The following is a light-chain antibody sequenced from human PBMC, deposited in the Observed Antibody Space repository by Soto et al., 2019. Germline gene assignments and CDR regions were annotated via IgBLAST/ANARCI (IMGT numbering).Light chain of an antibody. Sequence: IHMTQSASSVSASVGNRVTIICRASQGISSWLAWYQKKPGKAPNLVIYAASSLQSGVPSRFSGSEYGTDFTLTISSLQPEDCAIYFCQQANSFPITFGQGTRLEIK. CDR2: AAS. CDR3: QQANSFPIT. J-gene: IGKJ5*01. V-gene: IGKV1-12*01. CDR1: QGISSW.